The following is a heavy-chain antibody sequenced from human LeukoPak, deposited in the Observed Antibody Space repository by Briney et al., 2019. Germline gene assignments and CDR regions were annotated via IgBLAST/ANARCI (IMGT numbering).Heavy chain of an antibody. CDR3: ARNPDIDIAARQNSWFDP. Sequence: GGSLRLSCAASGFTFSTYAMHWVRQAPGKGLEWVAVISYDGSNKYYADSVKGRFTISRDNSKNTLYLQMNSLKGEDTAVYYCARNPDIDIAARQNSWFDPWGQGTLVTISS. D-gene: IGHD6-6*01. CDR1: GFTFSTYA. J-gene: IGHJ5*02. CDR2: ISYDGSNK. V-gene: IGHV3-30-3*01.